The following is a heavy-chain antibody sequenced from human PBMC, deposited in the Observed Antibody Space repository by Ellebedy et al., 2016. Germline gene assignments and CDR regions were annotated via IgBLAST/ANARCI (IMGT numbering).Heavy chain of an antibody. CDR1: GFSVSSND. CDR3: AKDGLWLRSPVYFDY. Sequence: GGSLRLXXAVSGFSVSSNDMSWVRQAPGKGLELVSLIYGGGASYYADSVKGRFTISRDNSKNTLYLQMNSLRAEDTAVYYCAKDGLWLRSPVYFDYWGQGTLVTVSS. V-gene: IGHV3-53*01. J-gene: IGHJ4*02. D-gene: IGHD5-12*01. CDR2: IYGGGAS.